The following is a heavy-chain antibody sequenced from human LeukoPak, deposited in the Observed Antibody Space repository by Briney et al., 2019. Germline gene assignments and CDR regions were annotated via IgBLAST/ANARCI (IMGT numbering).Heavy chain of an antibody. Sequence: SVTVSCTASGGTFSSYAISWVRQAPGQGLEWMGGIIPIFGTANYAQKFQGRVTITADESTSTAYMELSSLRSEDTAVYYCARVKLGAAYYYYYGMDVWGQGTTVTVSS. CDR3: ARVKLGAAYYYYYGMDV. V-gene: IGHV1-69*13. J-gene: IGHJ6*02. CDR1: GGTFSSYA. D-gene: IGHD3-16*01. CDR2: IIPIFGTA.